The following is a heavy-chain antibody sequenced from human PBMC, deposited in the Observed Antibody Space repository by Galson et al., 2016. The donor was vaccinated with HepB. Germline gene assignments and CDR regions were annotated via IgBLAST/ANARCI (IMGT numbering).Heavy chain of an antibody. V-gene: IGHV3-53*01. J-gene: IGHJ4*02. CDR3: AAGHCSDGPCLNNPDF. CDR1: GISVSSTY. CDR2: IYPDGST. D-gene: IGHD2-8*01. Sequence: SLRLSCAVSGISVSSTYMTWVRQAPIKGLEWVSVIYPDGSTHYADSMKGRFTISRGNSRNTLSLQMHSLRADDTAVYYCAAGHCSDGPCLNNPDFWGQGTLVTVSS.